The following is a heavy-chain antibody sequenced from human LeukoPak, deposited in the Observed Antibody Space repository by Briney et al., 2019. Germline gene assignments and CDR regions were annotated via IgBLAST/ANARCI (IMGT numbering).Heavy chain of an antibody. D-gene: IGHD3-22*01. CDR1: GFTFSSYG. J-gene: IGHJ4*02. V-gene: IGHV3-30*18. CDR3: AKFSTKYYYDSSGYFDY. Sequence: PGRSLRLSCAASGFTFSSYGMHWVRQAPGKGLEWVAVIWYGGSNKYYADSVKGRFTISRDNSKNTPYLQMNSLRAEDTAVYYCAKFSTKYYYDSSGYFDYWGQGTLVTVSS. CDR2: IWYGGSNK.